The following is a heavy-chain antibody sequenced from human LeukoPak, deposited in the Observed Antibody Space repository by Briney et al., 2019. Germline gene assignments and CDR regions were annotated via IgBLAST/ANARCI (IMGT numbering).Heavy chain of an antibody. CDR2: ISNNGGGT. J-gene: IGHJ4*02. Sequence: GGSLRLSCSASGFSFSSYGMHWVRQAPGKGLEYVSTISNNGGGTYYADSVKGRFTISRDNSKNTLYLRMNSLRAEDTAVYYCVKEGEMRHWGQGTLVTVSS. V-gene: IGHV3-64D*06. CDR1: GFSFSSYG. CDR3: VKEGEMRH.